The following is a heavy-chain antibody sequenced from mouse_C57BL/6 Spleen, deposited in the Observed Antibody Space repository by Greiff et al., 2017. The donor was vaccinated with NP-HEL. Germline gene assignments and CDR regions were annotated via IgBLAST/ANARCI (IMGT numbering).Heavy chain of an antibody. CDR2: IDPSDSYT. J-gene: IGHJ2*01. Sequence: QVQLKQPGAELVMPGASVKLSCKASGYTFTSYWMHWVKQRPGQGLEWIGEIDPSDSYTNYNQKFKGKSTLTVDKSSSTAYMQRSSLTSEDSAVYYCARYYGSTFDYWGQGTTLTVSS. V-gene: IGHV1-69*01. CDR3: ARYYGSTFDY. D-gene: IGHD1-1*01. CDR1: GYTFTSYW.